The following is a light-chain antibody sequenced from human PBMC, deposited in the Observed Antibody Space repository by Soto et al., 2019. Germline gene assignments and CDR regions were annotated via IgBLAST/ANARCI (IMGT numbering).Light chain of an antibody. V-gene: IGKV1-39*01. J-gene: IGKJ5*01. CDR3: QQTYTTPEIT. CDR1: QSISIS. CDR2: GAS. Sequence: DIPMTQSPSSLSASVGDRVTSTCQASQSISISLNWYQLKPGKAPNLLMYGASYLKSGVPTRFSGSGSRTAFTLTISSLQPADFATYYCQQTYTTPEITFGQGTRLEIK.